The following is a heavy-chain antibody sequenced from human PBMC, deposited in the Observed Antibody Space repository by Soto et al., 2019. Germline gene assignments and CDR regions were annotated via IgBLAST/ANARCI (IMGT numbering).Heavy chain of an antibody. V-gene: IGHV3-73*02. CDR1: GITFSDFA. Sequence: EVQLVESGGDLVQPGESLKLSCAAAGITFSDFAFHWVRQASGKGLEWVGRIRNKANSHATTYAASVKGRFTISRDDSKNTVYLQMNSLKTEDTAVYYCARFLYMGQWGQGTMVTVSS. D-gene: IGHD2-2*02. J-gene: IGHJ4*02. CDR2: IRNKANSHAT. CDR3: ARFLYMGQ.